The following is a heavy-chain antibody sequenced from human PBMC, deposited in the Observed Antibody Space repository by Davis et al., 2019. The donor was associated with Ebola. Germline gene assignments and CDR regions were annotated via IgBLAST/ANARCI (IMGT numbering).Heavy chain of an antibody. CDR2: IWYDGSNQ. Sequence: GESLKISCAASGFTFRNYGLHWVRQAPGKGLEWVTFIWYDGSNQYYRDSVKGRFTISRDNAKNSLYLQMNSLRAEDTAVYYCAKGRGVVVVAATPLWFDPWGQGTLVTVSS. V-gene: IGHV3-30*02. J-gene: IGHJ5*02. CDR1: GFTFRNYG. CDR3: AKGRGVVVVAATPLWFDP. D-gene: IGHD2-15*01.